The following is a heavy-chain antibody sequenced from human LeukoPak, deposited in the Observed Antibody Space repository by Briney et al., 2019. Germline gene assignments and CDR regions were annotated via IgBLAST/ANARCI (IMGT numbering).Heavy chain of an antibody. CDR2: IYYSGST. Sequence: SETLSLTCTVSGDSISNYYWGWIRQPPGKGLEWIGSIYYSGSTYYNPSLKSRVTISVDTSKNQFSLKLSSVTAADTAVYYCARGTVGAQDLDYWGQGTLVTVSS. V-gene: IGHV4-39*07. CDR3: ARGTVGAQDLDY. D-gene: IGHD1-26*01. J-gene: IGHJ4*02. CDR1: GDSISNYY.